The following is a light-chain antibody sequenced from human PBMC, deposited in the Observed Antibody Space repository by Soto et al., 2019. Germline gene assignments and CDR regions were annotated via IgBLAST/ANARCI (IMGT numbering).Light chain of an antibody. CDR2: DVS. CDR1: SSDVGGYNY. Sequence: QSVLTQPDSVSASTGQSITISCTGTSSDVGGYNYVSWYQQHPGKAPKVMIYDVSNRPSGVSNRFSGSKSGNTAFLIIFGLQAEDEADYYCSSYTSSSTYVFGTGTKVTVL. CDR3: SSYTSSSTYV. J-gene: IGLJ1*01. V-gene: IGLV2-14*01.